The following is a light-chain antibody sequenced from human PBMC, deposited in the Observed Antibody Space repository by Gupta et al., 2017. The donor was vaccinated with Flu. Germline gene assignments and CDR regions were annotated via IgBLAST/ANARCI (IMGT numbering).Light chain of an antibody. CDR3: QVWDGSSDHPV. V-gene: IGLV3-21*02. Sequence: SYVLTQPPSVSVAPGQTAKITCGGNNIVTKTVHWYQRKPGQAPVLVVYDDNDRPSGIPERFSGSNSGTTATLTISRVEAGDEADYYCQVWDGSSDHPVFGGGTKLSVL. J-gene: IGLJ3*02. CDR1: NIVTKT. CDR2: DDN.